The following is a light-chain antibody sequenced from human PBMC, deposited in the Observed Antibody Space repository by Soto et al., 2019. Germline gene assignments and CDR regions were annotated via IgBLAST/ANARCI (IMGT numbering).Light chain of an antibody. CDR2: DTS. J-gene: IGKJ4*01. V-gene: IGKV3-15*01. CDR1: QSVGST. Sequence: IVLTQSPAALSVSPGERATLSCWASQSVGSTLNWYQQRPGQAPRLLIYDTSIRATGIPARFSGSGSGTEFTLTIASLQSEDFGVYYCQRFNRWPLSFGGGTKVEI. CDR3: QRFNRWPLS.